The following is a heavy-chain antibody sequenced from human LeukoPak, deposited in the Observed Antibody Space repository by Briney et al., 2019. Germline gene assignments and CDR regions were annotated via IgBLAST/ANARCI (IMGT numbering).Heavy chain of an antibody. CDR3: ARWVNYYYGMDV. CDR1: GGSISGHY. Sequence: SETLSLTCTVSGGSISGHYWSWIRQPAGKGLEWIGRIYTSESTNYNPSLKSRVTMSIDTSKNQFSLKLTSVTAADTAVYYCARWVNYYYGMDVWGQGTTVTVSS. J-gene: IGHJ6*02. V-gene: IGHV4-4*07. CDR2: IYTSEST.